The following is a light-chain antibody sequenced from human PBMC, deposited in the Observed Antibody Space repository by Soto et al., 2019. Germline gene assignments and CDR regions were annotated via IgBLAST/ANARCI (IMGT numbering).Light chain of an antibody. J-gene: IGKJ1*01. CDR2: DAS. V-gene: IGKV1-5*01. CDR1: QSISSW. CDR3: QQYINFWT. Sequence: DSQMTQSPSTLSASVGDRVTITCRASQSISSWLAWYQQKPGKAPKLLIFDASSLESGVPSRFSGSGSGTEFTLTISSLQPDDFATYYCQQYINFWTFGQGTKVDIK.